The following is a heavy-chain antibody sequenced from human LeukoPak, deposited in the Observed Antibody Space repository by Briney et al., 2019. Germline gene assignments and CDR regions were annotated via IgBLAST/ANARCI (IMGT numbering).Heavy chain of an antibody. CDR2: IAYDGSNK. CDR3: SKEKAIATINYGLDV. CDR1: GFIFDTYG. Sequence: GGSLRLSCAASGFIFDTYGMLWVRQAPGKGLEWVAVIAYDGSNKVYADSLSRRFTISRDNSKNTLYLQMNSLRGEDTAVYYCSKEKAIATINYGLDVWGQGTTATVSS. D-gene: IGHD1-1*01. V-gene: IGHV3-30*18. J-gene: IGHJ6*02.